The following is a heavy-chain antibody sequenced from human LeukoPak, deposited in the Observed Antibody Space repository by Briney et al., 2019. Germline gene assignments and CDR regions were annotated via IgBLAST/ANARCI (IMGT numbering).Heavy chain of an antibody. D-gene: IGHD5-24*01. J-gene: IGHJ4*02. Sequence: PGGSLRLSCAASGFTFSSYSINWVRQAPGKGLEWVSYISSSSSTIYYADSVKGRFTISSDNAKNSLYLQMNSMRAEDTAVYYCARVVREMATITYFDYWGQGTPVTVSS. V-gene: IGHV3-48*04. CDR2: ISSSSSTI. CDR1: GFTFSSYS. CDR3: ARVVREMATITYFDY.